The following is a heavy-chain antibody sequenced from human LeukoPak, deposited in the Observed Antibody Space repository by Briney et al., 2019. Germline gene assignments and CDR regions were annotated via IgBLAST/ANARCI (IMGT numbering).Heavy chain of an antibody. D-gene: IGHD3-3*01. V-gene: IGHV1-69*05. CDR2: IIPIFGTA. Sequence: GASVKVSCKASGGTFSSYAISWVRQAPGQGLEWMGGIIPIFGTANYAQKFQGRVTITTDESTSTAYMELSSLRSEDTAVYYCARSQPKDVGLRFLEWLLDYWGQGTLVTVSS. J-gene: IGHJ4*02. CDR1: GGTFSSYA. CDR3: ARSQPKDVGLRFLEWLLDY.